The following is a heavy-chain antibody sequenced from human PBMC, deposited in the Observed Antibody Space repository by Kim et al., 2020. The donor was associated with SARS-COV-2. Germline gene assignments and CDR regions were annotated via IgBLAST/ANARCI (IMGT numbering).Heavy chain of an antibody. CDR1: GFTFRSYA. CDR3: AREGPRGYSGYDFDY. Sequence: GGSLRLSCAASGFTFRSYAMFWVRQAPGKGLEWVAAISYDGSNKYYADSVRGRFTISRDNSKNTLNLQMSRLRVDDTAVYYCAREGPRGYSGYDFDYWGQGTLVTVSS. V-gene: IGHV3-30-3*01. CDR2: ISYDGSNK. D-gene: IGHD5-12*01. J-gene: IGHJ4*02.